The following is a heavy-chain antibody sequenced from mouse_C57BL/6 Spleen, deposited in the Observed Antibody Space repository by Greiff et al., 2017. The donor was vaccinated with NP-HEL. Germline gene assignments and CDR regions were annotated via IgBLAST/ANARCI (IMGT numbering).Heavy chain of an antibody. CDR3: ARHEERGYYGSSFPAWFAY. J-gene: IGHJ3*01. Sequence: QVQLQQSGAELVKPGASVKLSCKASGYTFTEYTIHWVKQRSGQGLEWIGWFYPGSGSIKYNEKFKDKATLTADKSSSTVYMELSRLTSEDSAVYFGARHEERGYYGSSFPAWFAYWGQGTLVTVSA. D-gene: IGHD1-1*01. V-gene: IGHV1-62-2*01. CDR1: GYTFTEYT. CDR2: FYPGSGSI.